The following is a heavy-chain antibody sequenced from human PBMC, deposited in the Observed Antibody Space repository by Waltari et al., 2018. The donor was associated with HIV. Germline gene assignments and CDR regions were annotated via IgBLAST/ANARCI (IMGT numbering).Heavy chain of an antibody. CDR1: GFTFSDYY. V-gene: IGHV3-11*01. CDR3: ARGSVLGYGDYRRDYGMDV. Sequence: SCVASGFTFSDYYMSWIRQAPGKGLEWVSYISSSGSTIYYADSVKGRFTISRDNAKNSLYLQMNSLRAEDTAVYYCARGSVLGYGDYRRDYGMDVWGQGTTVTVSS. D-gene: IGHD4-17*01. CDR2: ISSSGSTI. J-gene: IGHJ6*02.